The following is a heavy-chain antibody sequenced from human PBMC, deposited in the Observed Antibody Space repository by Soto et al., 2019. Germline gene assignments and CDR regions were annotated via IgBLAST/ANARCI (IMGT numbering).Heavy chain of an antibody. D-gene: IGHD6-13*01. J-gene: IGHJ5*02. V-gene: IGHV3-48*01. CDR3: ARHPERIAQIGWFDP. CDR2: ISSSSSTI. Sequence: GGSLRLSCAASGFTFSSYSMNWVRQAPGKGLEWVSYISSSSSTIYYADSVKGRFTISRDNAKNSLYLQMNSQRAEDTAVYYCARHPERIAQIGWFDPWGQGTLVTVSS. CDR1: GFTFSSYS.